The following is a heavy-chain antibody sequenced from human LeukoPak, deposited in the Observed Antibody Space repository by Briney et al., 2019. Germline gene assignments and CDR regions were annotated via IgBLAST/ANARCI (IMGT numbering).Heavy chain of an antibody. Sequence: SVKVSCKASGGTFSSYAISWVRQAPGQGLEWMGRIIPILGIANHAQKFQGRVTITADKSTSTAYMELSSLRSEDTAVYYCARAYYGSGIFDYWGQGTLVTVSS. CDR2: IIPILGIA. CDR3: ARAYYGSGIFDY. J-gene: IGHJ4*02. D-gene: IGHD3-10*01. CDR1: GGTFSSYA. V-gene: IGHV1-69*04.